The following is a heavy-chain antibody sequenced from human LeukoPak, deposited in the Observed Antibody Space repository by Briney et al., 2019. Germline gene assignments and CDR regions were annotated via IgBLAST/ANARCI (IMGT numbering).Heavy chain of an antibody. V-gene: IGHV1-2*02. CDR1: GYTFTGYY. CDR3: ARDGRVTDYYYYYYMDV. Sequence: ASVKVSCKASGYTFTGYYMHWVRQAPGQGLEWMGWINPNSGGTNYAQKFQGRVTMTRDTSISTAYMELSRLRSDDTAVYYCARDGRVTDYYYYYYMDVWGKGTTVTISS. J-gene: IGHJ6*03. CDR2: INPNSGGT. D-gene: IGHD2-21*02.